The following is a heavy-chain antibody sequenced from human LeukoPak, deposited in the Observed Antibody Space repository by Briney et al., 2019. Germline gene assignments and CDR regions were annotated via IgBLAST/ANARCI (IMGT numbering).Heavy chain of an antibody. Sequence: SGPTLVKPTHTLTLTCTFSGFSLTTNKMCVSWIRQPPGKALEWLARIDWDDDKYYSTSLKTRLTISKDTSKNQVVLTMTNVDPVDTATYYCARIIAGPDFFDYWGQGTLITVSS. J-gene: IGHJ4*02. D-gene: IGHD2-21*01. V-gene: IGHV2-70*11. CDR1: GFSLTTNKMC. CDR3: ARIIAGPDFFDY. CDR2: IDWDDDK.